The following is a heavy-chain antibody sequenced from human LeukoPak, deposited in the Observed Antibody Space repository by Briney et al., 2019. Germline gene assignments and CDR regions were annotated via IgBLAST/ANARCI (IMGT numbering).Heavy chain of an antibody. CDR2: IYYSGST. J-gene: IGHJ4*02. CDR3: ARHSGTLGYFDY. CDR1: GGSVSSGSYY. Sequence: PSETLSLTCNVSGGSVSSGSYYWSWIRQPPGKGLEWIGYIYYSGSTNYNPSLKSRVTISVDTSKNQFSLKLSSVTAADTAVYYCARHSGTLGYFDYWGQGTRVTVSS. D-gene: IGHD1-14*01. V-gene: IGHV4-61*01.